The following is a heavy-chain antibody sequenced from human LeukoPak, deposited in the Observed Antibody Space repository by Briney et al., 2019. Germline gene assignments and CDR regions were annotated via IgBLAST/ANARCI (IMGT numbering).Heavy chain of an antibody. CDR3: ARASWVSSTDAVR. D-gene: IGHD3-16*01. CDR1: GLSFSTFA. CDR2: LRGNGET. V-gene: IGHV3-23*01. J-gene: IGHJ4*02. Sequence: GASLRLSCAASGLSFSTFAMSWVRQGPARGLEWVSSLRGNGETSYADSVRGRFTLSSDSFRNTVYLQLNNLRVEDTAIYYCARASWVSSTDAVRWGQGTLVTVSS.